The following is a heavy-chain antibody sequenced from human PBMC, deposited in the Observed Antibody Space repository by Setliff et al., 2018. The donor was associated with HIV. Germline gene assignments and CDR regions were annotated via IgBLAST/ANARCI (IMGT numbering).Heavy chain of an antibody. V-gene: IGHV4-31*03. CDR2: ISHSGGT. CDR3: ARDGLRGYSYGIGWHIEV. D-gene: IGHD5-18*01. J-gene: IGHJ2*01. CDR1: GGSISRGGYY. Sequence: SETLSLTCTVSGGSISRGGYYWNWIRQLPGQGLEWMGYISHSGGTYYNPSLEGRVSLSVDTSKNQFSLHLSSVTAADTTVYFCARDGLRGYSYGIGWHIEVWGRGTLVTVSS.